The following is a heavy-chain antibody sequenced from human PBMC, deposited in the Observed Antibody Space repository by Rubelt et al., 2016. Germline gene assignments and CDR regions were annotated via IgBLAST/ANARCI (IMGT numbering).Heavy chain of an antibody. Sequence: QLQLQESGPRLVKPSETLSLTCTVSGASISSSTYYWGWIRQPPGKGLEWIGSVYYSGSTSYNPSLKSRVTISVDTSKNQFSLKLGSVTAADTAVYYCASLPIASACFDSWGQGTLVTVSS. J-gene: IGHJ4*02. CDR2: VYYSGST. D-gene: IGHD6-13*01. CDR1: GASISSSTYY. V-gene: IGHV4-39*01. CDR3: ASLPIASACFDS.